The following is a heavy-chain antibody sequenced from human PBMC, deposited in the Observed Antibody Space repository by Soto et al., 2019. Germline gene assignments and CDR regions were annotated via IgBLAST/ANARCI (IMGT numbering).Heavy chain of an antibody. CDR1: GYSFTSYW. J-gene: IGHJ4*02. CDR3: ARHGFDSSGHSDY. Sequence: GESLKISCKGSGYSFTSYWIGWVRQMPGKGLEWMRIISPGDSDTRYSPSFQGQVTISADKSISTAFLQWSSLKASDTAMYYCARHGFDSSGHSDYWGQGTLVTVSS. D-gene: IGHD3-22*01. CDR2: ISPGDSDT. V-gene: IGHV5-51*01.